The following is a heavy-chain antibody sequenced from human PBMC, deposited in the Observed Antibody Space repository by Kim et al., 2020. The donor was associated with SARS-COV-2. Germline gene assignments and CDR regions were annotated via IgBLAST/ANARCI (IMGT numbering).Heavy chain of an antibody. CDR1: GFTFSHYG. J-gene: IGHJ2*01. D-gene: IGHD4-17*01. CDR2: IWYDGSHY. V-gene: IGHV3-33*01. Sequence: GGSLRLSCAASGFTFSHYGMHWVRQAPGKGLEWVAVIWYDGSHYYYADSVKGRFTISRDNSKNTLYLQMNSLRAEDTAVYYCARDRSTVITPVWYFDLWG. CDR3: ARDRSTVITPVWYFDL.